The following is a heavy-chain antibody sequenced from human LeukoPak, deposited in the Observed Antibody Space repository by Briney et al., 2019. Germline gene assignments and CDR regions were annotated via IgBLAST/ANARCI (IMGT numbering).Heavy chain of an antibody. CDR1: GGSISSGGYY. J-gene: IGHJ6*02. V-gene: IGHV4-31*03. CDR3: ASGVLTTERDYYYYYGMDV. Sequence: SETLSLTCIVSGGSISSGGYYWSWIRQHPGKGLEWIGYIYYSGSTYYNPSLKSRVTISVDTSKNQFSLKLSSVTAADTAVYYCASGVLTTERDYYYYYGMDVWGQGATVTVSS. D-gene: IGHD4-11*01. CDR2: IYYSGST.